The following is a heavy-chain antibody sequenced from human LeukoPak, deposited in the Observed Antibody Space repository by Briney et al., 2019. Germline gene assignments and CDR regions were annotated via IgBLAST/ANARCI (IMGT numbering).Heavy chain of an antibody. J-gene: IGHJ4*02. CDR2: ISSSGSTI. CDR3: ARDSEAVAGNFDY. D-gene: IGHD6-19*01. V-gene: IGHV3-11*01. Sequence: GGSLRLSCAASGFTFSDYYMSWIRQAPGKGLEWVSYISSSGSTIYYADSVRGRFTISRDNAKNSLYLQMNSLRAEDTAVYYCARDSEAVAGNFDYWGQGTLVTVSS. CDR1: GFTFSDYY.